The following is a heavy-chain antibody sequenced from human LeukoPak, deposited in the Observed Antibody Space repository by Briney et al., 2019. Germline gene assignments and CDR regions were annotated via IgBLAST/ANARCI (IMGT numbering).Heavy chain of an antibody. Sequence: GGSLRLSCAVSGFTFSSYWMNWVRQAPGKGLEWVSSISSSSSYIYYADSVKGRSTISRDNSKNTLYLQMNSLRAEDTAVYYCAKEQRGGIAAAGSSPPYDYWGQGTLVTVSS. CDR1: GFTFSSYW. CDR3: AKEQRGGIAAAGSSPPYDY. V-gene: IGHV3-21*04. D-gene: IGHD6-13*01. J-gene: IGHJ4*02. CDR2: ISSSSSYI.